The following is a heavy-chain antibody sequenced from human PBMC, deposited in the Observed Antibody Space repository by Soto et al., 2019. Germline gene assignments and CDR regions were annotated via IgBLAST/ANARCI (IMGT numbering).Heavy chain of an antibody. CDR2: INGRSNYK. J-gene: IGHJ6*02. Sequence: PGGSLRLSCVASGFALTTYTMNWVRQAPGTGLEWVSSINGRSNYKYYSDSVKGRFTVSRDNAQNSLFLQMSRLGPEDTAVYYCVRYITGTTRPHTLDKYYYYYYGMDVWGQGTTVTVSS. D-gene: IGHD1-7*01. CDR1: GFALTTYT. V-gene: IGHV3-21*01. CDR3: VRYITGTTRPHTLDKYYYYYYGMDV.